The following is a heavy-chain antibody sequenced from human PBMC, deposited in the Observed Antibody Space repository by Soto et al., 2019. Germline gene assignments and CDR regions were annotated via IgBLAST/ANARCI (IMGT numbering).Heavy chain of an antibody. CDR2: IHSDGSTT. CDR1: GFTFNYYW. CDR3: VRGDKGGFDL. V-gene: IGHV3-74*01. J-gene: IGHJ3*01. D-gene: IGHD2-21*02. Sequence: EVQLVESEGGLVQRGGSRRLSCAASGFTFNYYWMHWVRQAPGQGLVWVSYIHSDGSTTTYADSVKGRFTISRDNAKNTLYLQMNSLRAEDTAVYYCVRGDKGGFDLWGQGTTVTVSS.